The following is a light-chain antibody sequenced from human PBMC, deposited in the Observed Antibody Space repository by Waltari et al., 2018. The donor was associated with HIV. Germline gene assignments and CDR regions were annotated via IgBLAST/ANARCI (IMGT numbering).Light chain of an antibody. V-gene: IGKV3-15*01. Sequence: ESLMAQSPDTLSLSPGERATLSCRASQNVSSPLPWYQQRPGQTPRLLMYEASTRPTDVPVRFSGSGSGSEFYLTISSLQSEDIGVYFCQQYSEWPLTFGPGTRLNIK. CDR3: QQYSEWPLT. CDR1: QNVSSP. J-gene: IGKJ3*01. CDR2: EAS.